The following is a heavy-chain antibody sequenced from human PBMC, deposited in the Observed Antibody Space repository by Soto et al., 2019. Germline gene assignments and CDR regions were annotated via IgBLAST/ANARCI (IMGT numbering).Heavy chain of an antibody. CDR1: GYTFTSYD. J-gene: IGHJ4*02. Sequence: ASVKVSCKASGYTFTSYDINWVRQATGQGLEWMGWMNPNSGNTGYAQKFQGRVTMTRNTSISTAYMELSSLRSDDTAVYYCARLDVGATPFDYWGQGTLVTVSS. V-gene: IGHV1-8*01. CDR2: MNPNSGNT. CDR3: ARLDVGATPFDY. D-gene: IGHD1-26*01.